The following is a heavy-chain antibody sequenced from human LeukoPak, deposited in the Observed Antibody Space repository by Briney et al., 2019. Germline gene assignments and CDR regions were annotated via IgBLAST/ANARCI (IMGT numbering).Heavy chain of an antibody. J-gene: IGHJ4*02. CDR1: GFTFSSYS. Sequence: GGSLRLSCAASGFTFSSYSMNWVRQAPGKGLEWVSYISSSSSTIYYADSVEGRFTISRDNAKNSLYLQMNSLRAEDTAVYYCARGTRYDFWSGYRDYWGQGTLVTVSS. CDR3: ARGTRYDFWSGYRDY. V-gene: IGHV3-48*01. CDR2: ISSSSSTI. D-gene: IGHD3-3*01.